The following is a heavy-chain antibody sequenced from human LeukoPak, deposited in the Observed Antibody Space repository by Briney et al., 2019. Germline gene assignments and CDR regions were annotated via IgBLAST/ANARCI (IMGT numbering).Heavy chain of an antibody. Sequence: PGGSLRLSCAGSGFSFSSYGMHWVRQAPGKGLEWVSSISGSSSYIYYADSVKGRFTISRDNAKNSLYLQMNSLRAEDTAVYYCARLMWELPPHYYYMDVWGKGTTVTISS. J-gene: IGHJ6*03. CDR3: ARLMWELPPHYYYMDV. CDR2: ISGSSSYI. D-gene: IGHD1-26*01. V-gene: IGHV3-21*01. CDR1: GFSFSSYG.